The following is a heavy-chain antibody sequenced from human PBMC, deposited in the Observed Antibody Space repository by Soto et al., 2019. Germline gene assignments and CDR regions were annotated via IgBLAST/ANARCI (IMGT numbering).Heavy chain of an antibody. D-gene: IGHD3-3*01. CDR2: IIPIFGTA. Sequence: QVQLVQSGAEVKKPGSSVKVSCKASGGTFSSYAISWVRQAPGQGLEWMGGIIPIFGTANYAQKFQGRVTITADESTSTAYTELSSLRSEDTAVYYCASTPRLRFLEWLFDYWGQGTLVTVSS. J-gene: IGHJ4*02. V-gene: IGHV1-69*01. CDR1: GGTFSSYA. CDR3: ASTPRLRFLEWLFDY.